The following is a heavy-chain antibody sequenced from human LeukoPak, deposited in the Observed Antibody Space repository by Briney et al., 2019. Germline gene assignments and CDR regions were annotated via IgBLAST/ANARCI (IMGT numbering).Heavy chain of an antibody. Sequence: PGGSLRLSCAASGFTFSSYWMSWVRQAPGKGLEWVANIKQDGSEKYYVDSVKGRFTISRDNAKNSLYLQMNSLRAEDTAVYYCARDPYQLPNGVDFDYWGQGTLVTVSS. J-gene: IGHJ4*02. CDR3: ARDPYQLPNGVDFDY. D-gene: IGHD2-2*01. V-gene: IGHV3-7*01. CDR1: GFTFSSYW. CDR2: IKQDGSEK.